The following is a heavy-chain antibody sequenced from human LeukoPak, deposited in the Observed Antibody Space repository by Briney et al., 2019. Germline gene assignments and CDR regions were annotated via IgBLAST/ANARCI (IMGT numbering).Heavy chain of an antibody. J-gene: IGHJ5*02. Sequence: PSETLSLTCAVYGGSFSGYYWSWIRQPPGKGLEWIGEINHSGSTNYNPSLKSRVTISVDTSKNQSSLKLSSVTAADTAVYYCAIQKAAAGNNWFDPWGQGTLVTVSS. V-gene: IGHV4-34*01. CDR1: GGSFSGYY. D-gene: IGHD6-13*01. CDR2: INHSGST. CDR3: AIQKAAAGNNWFDP.